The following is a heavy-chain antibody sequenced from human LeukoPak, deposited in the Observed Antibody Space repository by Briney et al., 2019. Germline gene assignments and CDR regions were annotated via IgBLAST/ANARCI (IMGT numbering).Heavy chain of an antibody. CDR1: GGSISSSSYY. CDR2: MYYSGSS. CDR3: ARRAAVAGIDY. Sequence: SETLSLTCTVSGGSISSSSYYWGWIRQPPGQGLEWIGSMYYSGSSDYNPSLKSRVTISVDTSKNQFSLKLSSVTAADTAVYYCARRAAVAGIDYWGQGTLVIVSS. D-gene: IGHD6-19*01. J-gene: IGHJ4*02. V-gene: IGHV4-39*01.